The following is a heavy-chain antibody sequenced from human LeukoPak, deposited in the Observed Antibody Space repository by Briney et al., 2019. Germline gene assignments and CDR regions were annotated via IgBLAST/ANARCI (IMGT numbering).Heavy chain of an antibody. CDR3: ARDPQRGDGYNFDY. Sequence: PGGSLRLSCAASGFTFSDYYMTWIRQAPGKGLEWVSYISSSGSMTYYADSVKGRFTISRDNAKTSVYLQVNSVRAEDTGMYFCARDPQRGDGYNFDYWGQGTLVTVSS. D-gene: IGHD5-24*01. CDR2: ISSSGSMT. CDR1: GFTFSDYY. V-gene: IGHV3-11*01. J-gene: IGHJ4*02.